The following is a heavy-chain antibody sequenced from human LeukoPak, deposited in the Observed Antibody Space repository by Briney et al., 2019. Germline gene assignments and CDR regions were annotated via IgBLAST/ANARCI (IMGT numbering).Heavy chain of an antibody. D-gene: IGHD3-3*01. Sequence: ASVKVSCKASVCTFSSYAISWVGQAPGQGLEWMGRIIPIFGIANYAQKFQGRVTITADKSTSTAYMELSSLRSEDTAVYYCARDGFGTAYYLGRDVWGQGPRVSVSS. V-gene: IGHV1-69*04. J-gene: IGHJ6*02. CDR2: IIPIFGIA. CDR3: ARDGFGTAYYLGRDV. CDR1: VCTFSSYA.